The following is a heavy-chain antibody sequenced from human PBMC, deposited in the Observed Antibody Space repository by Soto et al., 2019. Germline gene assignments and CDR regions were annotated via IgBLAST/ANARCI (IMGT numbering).Heavy chain of an antibody. D-gene: IGHD1-26*01. CDR2: ISAYNGNT. J-gene: IGHJ5*02. Sequence: ASVKVSCKASGFTFTSYGISWVRQAPGQGLEWMGWISAYNGNTNYAQKLQGRVTMTTDTSTSTAYMELRSLRSDDTVVYYCARSEWELLSNWFDPWGQGTLVTVSS. CDR1: GFTFTSYG. V-gene: IGHV1-18*01. CDR3: ARSEWELLSNWFDP.